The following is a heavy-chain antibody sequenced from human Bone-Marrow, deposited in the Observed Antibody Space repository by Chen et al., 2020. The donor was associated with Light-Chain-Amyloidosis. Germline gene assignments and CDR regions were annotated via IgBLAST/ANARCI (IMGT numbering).Heavy chain of an antibody. CDR1: GYTFPNYW. D-gene: IGHD5-12*01. Sequence: EVQLEQSGPEVKKPGESLKISCTGSGYTFPNYWIGWVRQMPGKGLEWMGVISPDDTDAIYSPSFECQGTISADKSITSAYLQWRILKASDTAMYYCARRRDGYNFDYWGQGTLVTVSS. CDR2: ISPDDTDA. V-gene: IGHV5-51*01. CDR3: ARRRDGYNFDY. J-gene: IGHJ4*02.